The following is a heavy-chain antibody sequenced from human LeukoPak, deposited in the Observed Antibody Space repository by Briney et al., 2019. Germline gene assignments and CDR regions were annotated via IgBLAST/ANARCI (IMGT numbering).Heavy chain of an antibody. CDR1: GFTFTSSA. Sequence: TSVKVSCKASGFTFTSSAMQWVRQARGQRREWIGWIVVGSGNTTYAQKFQERVTITRDTSTSTAYMELSSLRSEDTAVYYCAADGRGRASGSYYINDAFDIWGQGTMVTVSS. CDR2: IVVGSGNT. D-gene: IGHD3-10*01. CDR3: AADGRGRASGSYYINDAFDI. J-gene: IGHJ3*02. V-gene: IGHV1-58*02.